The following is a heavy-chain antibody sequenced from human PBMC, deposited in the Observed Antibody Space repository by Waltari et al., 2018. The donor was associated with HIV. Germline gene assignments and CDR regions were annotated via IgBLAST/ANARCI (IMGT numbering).Heavy chain of an antibody. V-gene: IGHV4-39*01. CDR2: IYYSGST. CDR1: GGSISSSSYY. J-gene: IGHJ4*02. CDR3: ARAVQGYCSGGSCENYFDY. Sequence: QLQLQESGPGLVKPSETLSLTCTVSGGSISSSSYYWGWIRQPPGKGLEWSGSIYYSGSTYYNPSLKSRVTISVDTSKNQFSLKLSSVTAADTAVYYCARAVQGYCSGGSCENYFDYWGQGTLVTVSS. D-gene: IGHD2-15*01.